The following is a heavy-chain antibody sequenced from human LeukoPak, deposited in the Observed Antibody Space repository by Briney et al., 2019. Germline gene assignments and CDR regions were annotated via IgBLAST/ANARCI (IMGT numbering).Heavy chain of an antibody. CDR2: INPNSGGT. CDR3: ARDLPPTAGFLEWLLFDY. D-gene: IGHD3-3*01. CDR1: GYTFTGHY. Sequence: ASVKVSCKASGYTFTGHYMHWVRQAPGQGLEWMGWINPNSGGTNYAQKFQGRVTMTRDTSISTAYMELSRLRSDDTAVYYCARDLPPTAGFLEWLLFDYWGQGTLVTVSS. J-gene: IGHJ4*02. V-gene: IGHV1-2*02.